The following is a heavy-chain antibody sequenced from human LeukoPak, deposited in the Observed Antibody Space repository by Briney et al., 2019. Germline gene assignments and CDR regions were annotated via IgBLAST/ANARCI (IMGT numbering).Heavy chain of an antibody. CDR3: ARVGYSSRLLWYYFDY. J-gene: IGHJ4*02. V-gene: IGHV4-4*07. Sequence: KSSETLSLTCTVSGGSISSYYWSWIRQPAGKGLEGIGRIYTSGSTNYNPSLKSRVTMSVDTSKNQFSLKLSSVTAADTAVYYCARVGYSSRLLWYYFDYWGQGTLVTVSS. D-gene: IGHD6-13*01. CDR2: IYTSGST. CDR1: GGSISSYY.